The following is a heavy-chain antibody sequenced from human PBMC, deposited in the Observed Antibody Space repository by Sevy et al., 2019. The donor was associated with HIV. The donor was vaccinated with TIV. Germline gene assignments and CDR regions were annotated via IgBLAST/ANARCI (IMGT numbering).Heavy chain of an antibody. D-gene: IGHD6-13*01. CDR1: GFTFSDHY. CDR2: IRNKADSYTT. J-gene: IGHJ4*02. Sequence: GGSLRLSCAASGFTFSDHYMERVRQAPGKGLEWVGRIRNKADSYTTEYAASVKGRFTISMDDSKNSLYLLMNSLKTEDTAVYYCATHAGIAAAGRVFDYWGQGTLVTVSS. CDR3: ATHAGIAAAGRVFDY. V-gene: IGHV3-72*01.